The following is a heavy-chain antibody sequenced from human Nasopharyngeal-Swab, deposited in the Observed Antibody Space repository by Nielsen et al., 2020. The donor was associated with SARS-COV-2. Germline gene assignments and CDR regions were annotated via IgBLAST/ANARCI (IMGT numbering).Heavy chain of an antibody. Sequence: SVTLSLTSVISGDSVASNRAAWHWIGQSPSRGLEWLVRAYYRSTWYLDYAVSVQGRISINPDTTKNLFSLHLNSVTLDDTAVYYCARGSHKSSWFWGRGTLVTVSS. J-gene: IGHJ4*02. D-gene: IGHD6-19*01. CDR1: GDSVASNRAA. CDR2: AYYRSTWYL. CDR3: ARGSHKSSWF. V-gene: IGHV6-1*01.